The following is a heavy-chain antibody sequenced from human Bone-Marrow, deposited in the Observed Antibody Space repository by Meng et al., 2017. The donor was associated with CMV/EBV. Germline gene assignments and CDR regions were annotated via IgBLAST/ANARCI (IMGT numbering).Heavy chain of an antibody. V-gene: IGHV3-7*01. CDR1: GFTFDNYW. CDR3: TTTSNGFFDY. J-gene: IGHJ4*02. D-gene: IGHD2-8*01. Sequence: GGSLRLSCAASGFTFDNYWMTWVRQAPGKGLEWVANIKQDGSATYYVGSVQGRFRVSRDNANNSLSLQMDSLRVEDTAVYYCTTTSNGFFDYWGQGARVTVSS. CDR2: IKQDGSAT.